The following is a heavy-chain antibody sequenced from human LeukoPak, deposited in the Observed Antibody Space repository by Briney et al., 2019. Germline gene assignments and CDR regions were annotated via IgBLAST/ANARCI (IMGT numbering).Heavy chain of an antibody. D-gene: IGHD6-19*01. CDR1: GFTFSSYA. CDR2: ISSSGGTT. CDR3: AKLFKLDSGWSNPRYYFDY. J-gene: IGHJ4*02. V-gene: IGHV3-23*01. Sequence: QPGGSLRLSCAASGFTFSSYAMSWVRQAPGKGLEWVSIISSSGGTTYYADSVKGRFTISRDNSKNTLFLQMNSLRAEDAAVYYCAKLFKLDSGWSNPRYYFDYWGQGTLVTVSS.